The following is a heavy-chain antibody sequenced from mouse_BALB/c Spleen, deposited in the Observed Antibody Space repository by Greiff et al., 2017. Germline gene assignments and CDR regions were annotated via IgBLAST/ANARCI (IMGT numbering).Heavy chain of an antibody. CDR3: TRKDITTAYYYAMDY. V-gene: IGHV6-6*02. CDR2: IRLKSNNYAT. J-gene: IGHJ4*01. D-gene: IGHD1-2*01. Sequence: EVQLVESGGGLVQPGGSMKLSCVASGFTFSNYWMNWVRQSPEKGLEWVAEIRLKSNNYATHYAESVKGRFTISRDDSKSSVYLQMNNLRAEDTGIYYCTRKDITTAYYYAMDYWGQGTSVTVSS. CDR1: GFTFSNYW.